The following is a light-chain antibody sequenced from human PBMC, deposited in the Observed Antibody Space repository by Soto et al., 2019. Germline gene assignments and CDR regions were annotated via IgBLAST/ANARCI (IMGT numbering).Light chain of an antibody. V-gene: IGLV1-44*01. Sequence: QAVVTQPPSASGAPGQRVTISCSGSSSNIETFTVSWYRQLPGTAPKVLIYSSNQRPSGVPDRFSGSKSGTSASLAVSGLQSEDEADYYCAAWDDSLNGVVFGGGTKVTVL. CDR1: SSNIETFT. CDR2: SSN. CDR3: AAWDDSLNGVV. J-gene: IGLJ2*01.